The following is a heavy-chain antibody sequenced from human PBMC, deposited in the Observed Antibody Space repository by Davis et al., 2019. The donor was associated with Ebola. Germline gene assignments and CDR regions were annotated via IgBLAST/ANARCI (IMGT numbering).Heavy chain of an antibody. D-gene: IGHD2-15*01. CDR2: IWYDGSNK. CDR3: AKQGYCSGGSCPYYYYGMDV. V-gene: IGHV3-33*06. CDR1: GFTFSSYG. Sequence: GESLKISCAASGFTFSSYGMHWVRQAPGKGLEWVEVIWYDGSNKYYADSVKGRFTISRDNSKNTLYLQMNSLRAEDTAVYYCAKQGYCSGGSCPYYYYGMDVWGQGTTVTVSS. J-gene: IGHJ6*02.